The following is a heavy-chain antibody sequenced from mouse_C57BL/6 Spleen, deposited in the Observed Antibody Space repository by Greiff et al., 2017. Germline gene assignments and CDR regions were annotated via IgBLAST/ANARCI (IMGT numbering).Heavy chain of an antibody. CDR3: TRTGYNCSGDMDD. D-gene: IGHD1-3*01. Sequence: EVQLQQSGTVLARPGASVKMSCKTSGYTFTSYWMHWVTQRPGQGLEWIGAIYPGNSDTSYNQKFKGKAKLTAVPSSSTAYMELRSRTNEDSAVYYCTRTGYNCSGDMDDWGQGTTVTVSS. CDR1: GYTFTSYW. J-gene: IGHJ4*01. V-gene: IGHV1-5*01. CDR2: IYPGNSDT.